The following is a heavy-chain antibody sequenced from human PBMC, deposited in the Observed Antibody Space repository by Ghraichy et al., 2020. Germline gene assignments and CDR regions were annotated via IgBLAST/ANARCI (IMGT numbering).Heavy chain of an antibody. V-gene: IGHV4-31*03. D-gene: IGHD3-22*01. CDR2: IYYSGST. J-gene: IGHJ4*02. CDR1: GGSISSGGYY. Sequence: LSLTCTVSGGSISSGGYYWSWIRQHPGKGLEWIGYIYYSGSTYYNPSLESRVTISVDTSKNQFSLKLSSVTAADTAVYYCARDYDSSGRFDYWGQGTLVTVSS. CDR3: ARDYDSSGRFDY.